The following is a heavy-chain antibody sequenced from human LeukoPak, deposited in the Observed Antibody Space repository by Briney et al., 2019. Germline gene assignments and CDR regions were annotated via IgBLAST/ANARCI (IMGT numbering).Heavy chain of an antibody. CDR1: GGSISRGGYY. V-gene: IGHV4-31*01. Sequence: SETLSLTFTVSGGSISRGGYYWSWIRQHPGKGLEWSGYIYYSGSTYYNPSLKSPVTISVDTSKNQFSLKLSSVTAADTAVYYCATLYYYDSSGYYPGDYWGQGTLVTVSS. D-gene: IGHD3-22*01. CDR3: ATLYYYDSSGYYPGDY. CDR2: IYYSGST. J-gene: IGHJ4*02.